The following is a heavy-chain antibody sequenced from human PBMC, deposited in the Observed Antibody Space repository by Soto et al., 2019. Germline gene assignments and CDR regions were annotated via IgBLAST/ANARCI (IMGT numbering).Heavy chain of an antibody. D-gene: IGHD2-15*01. J-gene: IGHJ6*03. V-gene: IGHV3-48*01. CDR3: ARVPRSPLFCSGGSCYGSYMDV. CDR1: GFTFSSYS. CDR2: ISSSSSTI. Sequence: GSLRLSCAASGFTFSSYSMNWVRQAPGKGLEWVSYISSSSSTIYYADSVKGRFTISRDNAKNSLYLQMNSLRAEDTAVYYCARVPRSPLFCSGGSCYGSYMDVWGKGTTVTVSS.